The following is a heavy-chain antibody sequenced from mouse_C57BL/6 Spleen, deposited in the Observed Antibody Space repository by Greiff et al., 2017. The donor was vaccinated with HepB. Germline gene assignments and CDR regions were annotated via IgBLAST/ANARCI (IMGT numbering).Heavy chain of an antibody. CDR3: AFYYYGSSYAYWYFDV. J-gene: IGHJ1*03. D-gene: IGHD1-1*01. CDR2: IDPEDGET. V-gene: IGHV14-2*01. CDR1: GFNIKDYY. Sequence: VQLQQSGAELVKPGASVKLSCTASGFNIKDYYMHWVKQRTEQGLEWIGRIDPEDGETKYAPKFQGKATLTADTSSNTAYLQLSSLTSEDTAVYYCAFYYYGSSYAYWYFDVWGTGTTVTVSS.